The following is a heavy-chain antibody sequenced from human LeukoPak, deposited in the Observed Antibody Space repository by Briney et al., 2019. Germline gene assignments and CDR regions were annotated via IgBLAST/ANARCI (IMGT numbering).Heavy chain of an antibody. Sequence: GGSLRLSCAASGFTFSSYWMHWVRQAPGKGLVWVSRINSDGSSTSYADSVKGRFTISRDNAKNTLYLQMNSLRAEDTAVYYCARGKSRHGAFDIWGQGTMVTASS. CDR3: ARGKSRHGAFDI. CDR2: INSDGSST. J-gene: IGHJ3*02. CDR1: GFTFSSYW. V-gene: IGHV3-74*01. D-gene: IGHD6-6*01.